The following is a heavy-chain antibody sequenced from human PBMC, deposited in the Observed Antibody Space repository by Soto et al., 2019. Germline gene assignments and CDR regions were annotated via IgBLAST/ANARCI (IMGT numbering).Heavy chain of an antibody. J-gene: IGHJ5*02. V-gene: IGHV4-4*02. Sequence: QVQLQESGPGLVKPSGTLSLTCAVSSGSISRSNWWSWVRQPPGKGLEWIGEIYHSGSTNYNPSLKSRVTISVDTSKNQFSLKLSSVTAADTAVYYCARDYYGSGSYYNAWGQGTLVTVSS. CDR3: ARDYYGSGSYYNA. D-gene: IGHD3-10*01. CDR2: IYHSGST. CDR1: SGSISRSNW.